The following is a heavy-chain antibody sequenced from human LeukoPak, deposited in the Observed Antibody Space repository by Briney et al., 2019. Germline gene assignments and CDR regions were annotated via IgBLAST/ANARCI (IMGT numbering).Heavy chain of an antibody. CDR1: GGSISSYH. Sequence: TSETLSLTCIVSGGSISSYHWNWIRQPAGKGLEWIGRISTSGSTNYNPSLKSRVTISVDTSKNQFSLKLSSVTAADTAVYYCASTLRYFDWNNQHARGSFDYWGQGTLVTVSS. CDR2: ISTSGST. V-gene: IGHV4-4*07. J-gene: IGHJ4*02. D-gene: IGHD3-9*01. CDR3: ASTLRYFDWNNQHARGSFDY.